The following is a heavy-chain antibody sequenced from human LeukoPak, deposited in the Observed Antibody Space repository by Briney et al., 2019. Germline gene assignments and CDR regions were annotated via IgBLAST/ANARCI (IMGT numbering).Heavy chain of an antibody. CDR3: ARDRGGGFDLAFFDH. D-gene: IGHD5-12*01. Sequence: SSVTVSCKASGYTLNGYYMQWVRQAPGEGLEWMGRLIHVLGMSHYVPGFQGRVTLTADRSTNTAYMDLDTLTSDDTAVYFCARDRGGGFDLAFFDHWGQGTLVTVSS. CDR2: LIHVLGMS. CDR1: GYTLNGYY. J-gene: IGHJ4*02. V-gene: IGHV1-69*04.